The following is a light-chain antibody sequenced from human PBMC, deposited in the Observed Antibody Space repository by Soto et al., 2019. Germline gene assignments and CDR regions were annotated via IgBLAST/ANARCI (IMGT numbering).Light chain of an antibody. V-gene: IGKV2-30*01. Sequence: DVVMTQSPLSLPVTLGQPASISCRSSQTLVYSDGNTYLLWFQQRPGQSPRRLIYKVSNRDSGVPDRISGSGSGTDFTLKISRVEAEDVGVYYCMQGTHWPPTFGQGTKVDIK. CDR1: QTLVYSDGNTY. J-gene: IGKJ1*01. CDR2: KVS. CDR3: MQGTHWPPT.